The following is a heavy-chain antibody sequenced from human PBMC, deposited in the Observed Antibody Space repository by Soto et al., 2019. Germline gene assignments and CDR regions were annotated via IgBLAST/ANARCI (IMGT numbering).Heavy chain of an antibody. CDR3: VREQWLVGDYYYGMDV. CDR1: GDSVSSNSAA. D-gene: IGHD6-19*01. Sequence: SQTLSRTCAISGDSVSSNSAAWNWIRQSPLRGLEWLGRTYYRSKWYNDYAVSVKSRITINPDTSRNQFSLQLNSVTSEDTAVYFCVREQWLVGDYYYGMDVWGQGTTVTVSS. CDR2: TYYRSKWYN. V-gene: IGHV6-1*01. J-gene: IGHJ6*02.